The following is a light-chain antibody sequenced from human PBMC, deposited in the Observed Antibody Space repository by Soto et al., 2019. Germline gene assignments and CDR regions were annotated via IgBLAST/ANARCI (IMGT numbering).Light chain of an antibody. Sequence: EIVLTQSPGTLSLSPGERATLSCRASQSVSSSYLAWYQQKPGQAPRLLIYGASSRATGIPDRFSGSGSGTEFTLTINSLQPDDFATYFCHQYNSYSGWTFGQGTKVDI. J-gene: IGKJ1*01. CDR3: HQYNSYSGWT. V-gene: IGKV3-20*01. CDR1: QSVSSSY. CDR2: GAS.